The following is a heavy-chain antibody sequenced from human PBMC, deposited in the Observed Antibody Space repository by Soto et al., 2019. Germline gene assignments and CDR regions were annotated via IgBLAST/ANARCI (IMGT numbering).Heavy chain of an antibody. Sequence: GGSLRLSCAASGFTFSSYGMHWVRQAPGKGLEWVAVISYDGSNKYYADSVKGRFTISRDNSKNTLYLQMNSLRAEDTAVYYCAKPTDDYSSYNWFDPWGQGTLVTVSS. V-gene: IGHV3-30*18. D-gene: IGHD4-4*01. CDR1: GFTFSSYG. CDR2: ISYDGSNK. CDR3: AKPTDDYSSYNWFDP. J-gene: IGHJ5*02.